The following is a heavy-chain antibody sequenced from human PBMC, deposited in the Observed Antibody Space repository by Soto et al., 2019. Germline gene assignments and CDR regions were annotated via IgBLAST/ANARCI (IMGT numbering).Heavy chain of an antibody. V-gene: IGHV3-23*01. D-gene: IGHD6-19*01. CDR3: TKGGSGWYPFDY. J-gene: IGHJ4*01. CDR1: GLSFSNYA. CDR2: ISGGGSRT. Sequence: PGWSLRLSCAASGLSFSNYAMTWVRQAPGNGLEWISDISGGGSRTNYADSVQGRFTISRDNSKNILYLQMSNVTAGETAVYYCTKGGSGWYPFDYWGHGTLVTVSS.